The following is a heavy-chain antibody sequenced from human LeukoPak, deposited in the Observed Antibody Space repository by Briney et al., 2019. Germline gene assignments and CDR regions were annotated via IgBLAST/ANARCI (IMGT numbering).Heavy chain of an antibody. Sequence: ASVKVSCKASGYTFTSYDINWVRQATGQGLEWLGWMNPNSGDTGYAQKFQGRVTMTRNTSIITAYMELSSLRSEDTAVYYCARAGGSYLLDYWGQGTLVTVSS. CDR2: MNPNSGDT. J-gene: IGHJ4*02. D-gene: IGHD1-26*01. V-gene: IGHV1-8*01. CDR3: ARAGGSYLLDY. CDR1: GYTFTSYD.